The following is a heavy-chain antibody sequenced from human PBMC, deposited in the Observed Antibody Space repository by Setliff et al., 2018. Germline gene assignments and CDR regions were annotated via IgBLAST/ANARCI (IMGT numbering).Heavy chain of an antibody. CDR3: ARPKYYNFWSAYYFDY. CDR1: GGSISSSSYY. D-gene: IGHD3-3*01. V-gene: IGHV4-39*07. J-gene: IGHJ4*02. CDR2: INHSGST. Sequence: PSETLSLTCTVSGGSISSSSYYWGWIRQPPGKGLEWIGEINHSGSTNYNPSLKSRVTISVDTSKNQFSLKLSSVTAADTAVYYCARPKYYNFWSAYYFDYWGQGTLVTVSS.